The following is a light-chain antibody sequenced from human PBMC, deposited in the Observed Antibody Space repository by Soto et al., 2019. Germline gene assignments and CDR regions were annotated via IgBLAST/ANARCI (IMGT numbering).Light chain of an antibody. CDR1: QGISNY. CDR3: QQLHSYPIT. CDR2: AAS. J-gene: IGKJ5*01. Sequence: DIQLTQSPSFLSASVGDRVTISCRASQGISNYLAWYQREPGKAPKFLVYAASTLQSGVPSRLSGSGSGTEFTLTISSLQPEDFATYYCQQLHSYPITFGQGTRLEIK. V-gene: IGKV1-9*01.